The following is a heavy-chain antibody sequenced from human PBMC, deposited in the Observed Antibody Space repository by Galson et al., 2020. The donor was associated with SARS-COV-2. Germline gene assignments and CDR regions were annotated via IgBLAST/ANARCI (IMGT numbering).Heavy chain of an antibody. CDR2: IKSHASSI. CDR1: GFAFSHYW. V-gene: IGHV3-74*01. CDR3: AGALAI. Sequence: GGSLRLSCAASGFAFSHYWMHWVRQTPGKGLERVSRIKSHASSITYADSVKGRFTISRDNAKNTLYLQMNSLRSEDTAWYYCAGALAIWGQGTLVTVSS. J-gene: IGHJ4*02.